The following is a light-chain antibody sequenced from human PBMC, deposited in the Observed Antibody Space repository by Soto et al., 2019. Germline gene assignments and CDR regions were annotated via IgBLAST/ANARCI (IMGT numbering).Light chain of an antibody. CDR2: DVS. V-gene: IGLV2-11*01. CDR3: CSYAGSYTRYV. J-gene: IGLJ1*01. CDR1: SSDVGGYNY. Sequence: QSVLTQPRSVSGSPGQSVTISCTGTSSDVGGYNYVSWYQQHPGKAPKLMIYDVSKRLSGVPDRFSGSKSGNTASLTISGLQAEDEADYYCCSYAGSYTRYVFGTGTKLTVL.